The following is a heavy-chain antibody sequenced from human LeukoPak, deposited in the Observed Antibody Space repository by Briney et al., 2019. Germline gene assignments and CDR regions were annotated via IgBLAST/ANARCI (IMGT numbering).Heavy chain of an antibody. J-gene: IGHJ4*02. D-gene: IGHD3-22*01. Sequence: SETLSLTCTVSGGSISSSSYYWGWIRQPPGKGLEWIGSIYYSGSTYYNPSLKSRVTISVDTSKNQFSLKLSSVTAADTAVYYCARNPTDSSGSYYFDYWGQGTLVTVSS. CDR3: ARNPTDSSGSYYFDY. V-gene: IGHV4-39*07. CDR1: GGSISSSSYY. CDR2: IYYSGST.